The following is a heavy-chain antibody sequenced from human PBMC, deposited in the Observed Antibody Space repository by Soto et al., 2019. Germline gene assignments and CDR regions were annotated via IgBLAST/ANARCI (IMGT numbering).Heavy chain of an antibody. CDR2: ISSSSSYI. CDR3: ARVGTTVIDY. J-gene: IGHJ4*02. CDR1: GFTFSSYS. D-gene: IGHD1-7*01. V-gene: IGHV3-21*01. Sequence: GGSLRLSCAASGFTFSSYSMNWVRQAPGRGLEWVSSISSSSSYIYYADSVKGRFTISRDNAKNSLYLQMNSLRAEDTAVYYCARVGTTVIDYWGQGTLVTVSS.